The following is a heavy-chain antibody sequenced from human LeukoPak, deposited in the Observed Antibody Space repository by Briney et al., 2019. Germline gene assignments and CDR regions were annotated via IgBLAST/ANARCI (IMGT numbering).Heavy chain of an antibody. J-gene: IGHJ4*02. Sequence: GGSLRLSCAASGFSFSSYSMNWVRQAPGEGVEWVSSISGSSTHILYADSVKGRFTISRDDARNSLYLQMNSLRAEDTAVCYCAKFETRGNTDFDYWGQGTLVTVSS. CDR2: ISGSSTHI. D-gene: IGHD2/OR15-2a*01. CDR3: AKFETRGNTDFDY. CDR1: GFSFSSYS. V-gene: IGHV3-21*01.